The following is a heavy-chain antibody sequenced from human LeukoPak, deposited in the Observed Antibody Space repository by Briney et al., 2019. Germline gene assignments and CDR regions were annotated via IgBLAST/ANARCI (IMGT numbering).Heavy chain of an antibody. V-gene: IGHV4-38-2*02. Sequence: SETLSLTCTVSGYSISSGYYWGWIRQPPGKGLEWIGSIYHSGSTYYNPSLKGRVTISVDTSKNQFSLKLSSVTAADTAVYYCARDGRYDYVWGSYRYHDYWGQGTLVTVSS. CDR2: IYHSGST. J-gene: IGHJ4*02. D-gene: IGHD3-16*02. CDR3: ARDGRYDYVWGSYRYHDY. CDR1: GYSISSGYY.